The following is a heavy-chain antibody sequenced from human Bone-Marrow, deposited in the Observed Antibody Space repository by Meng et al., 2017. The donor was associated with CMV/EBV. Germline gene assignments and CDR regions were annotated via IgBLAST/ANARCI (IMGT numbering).Heavy chain of an antibody. Sequence: GESLKISCAASGFTFSDYYMNWVRQAPGKGLEWVSSISSSSSYIYYADSVKGRFTISRDNAKNSLYLQMNSLRAEDTAVYYCARPGILEELERAPQRYYYYYYGMDVWGQGTTVTVAS. V-gene: IGHV3-21*01. J-gene: IGHJ6*02. CDR3: ARPGILEELERAPQRYYYYYYGMDV. D-gene: IGHD1-1*01. CDR2: ISSSSSYI. CDR1: GFTFSDYY.